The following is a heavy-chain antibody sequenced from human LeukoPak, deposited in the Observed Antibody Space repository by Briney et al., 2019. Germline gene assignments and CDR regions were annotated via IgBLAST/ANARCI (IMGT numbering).Heavy chain of an antibody. CDR3: AKVRRLGAAAADAFDI. V-gene: IGHV3-23*01. J-gene: IGHJ3*02. D-gene: IGHD6-13*01. Sequence: PGGSLRLSCAAFGFTFSNYAMSWVRQAPGEGLEWVSTLNTSGSATYYAGSVKGRFTISRDNSKNTLYLQMSSLRGEDTALYYCAKVRRLGAAAADAFDIWGQGTMVTVSS. CDR2: LNTSGSAT. CDR1: GFTFSNYA.